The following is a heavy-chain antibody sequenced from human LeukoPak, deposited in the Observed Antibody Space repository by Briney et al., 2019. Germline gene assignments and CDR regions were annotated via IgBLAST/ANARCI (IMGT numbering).Heavy chain of an antibody. D-gene: IGHD2-21*01. V-gene: IGHV4-61*02. J-gene: IGHJ3*02. Sequence: SQTLSLTCTVSGGSISSGSYYWSWIRQPAGKGLEWIGRIYTSGSTNYNPSLKSRVSMSVDTSKNQFSLKLSSVTAADTAVYYCARDNPRWGDIVVVIDGAFDIWGQGTMVTVSS. CDR1: GGSISSGSYY. CDR3: ARDNPRWGDIVVVIDGAFDI. CDR2: IYTSGST.